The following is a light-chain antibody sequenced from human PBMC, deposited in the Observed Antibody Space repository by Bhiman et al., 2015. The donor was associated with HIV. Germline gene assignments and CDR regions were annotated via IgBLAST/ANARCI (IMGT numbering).Light chain of an antibody. CDR2: KDS. V-gene: IGLV3-25*03. J-gene: IGLJ1*01. Sequence: SYELTQPPSVSVSPGQTARITCSGDALPKQYAYWYQQKPGQAPVLVIYKDSERPSGIPERFSGSSSGTTVTLTISGVQAEDEADYYCSSLTSSITYVFGTGTNVTVL. CDR1: ALPKQY. CDR3: SSLTSSITYV.